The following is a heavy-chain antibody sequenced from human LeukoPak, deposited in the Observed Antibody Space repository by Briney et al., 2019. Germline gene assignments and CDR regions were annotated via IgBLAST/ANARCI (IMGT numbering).Heavy chain of an antibody. D-gene: IGHD3-22*01. V-gene: IGHV3-21*01. Sequence: GGSLRLSCAASGFTFSSYSMNWVRQAPGKGLEWVSSISSSSSYIYYADSVKGRFTLSRDNAKNSLYLQMNSLRAEDTAVYYCASEDYDSSGYLDYWGQGTLVTVSS. J-gene: IGHJ4*02. CDR1: GFTFSSYS. CDR2: ISSSSSYI. CDR3: ASEDYDSSGYLDY.